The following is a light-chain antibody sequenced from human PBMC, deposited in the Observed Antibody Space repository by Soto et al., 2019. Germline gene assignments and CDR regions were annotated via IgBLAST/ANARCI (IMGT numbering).Light chain of an antibody. V-gene: IGKV1-39*01. CDR3: QQSYTAPFT. J-gene: IGKJ3*01. CDR2: GAS. Sequence: IQMTQSPSSLSASVGDTVTIACRASRSISNYLNWYQQKPGRAPNLLISGASTLQRGVPSRFSGSGSGTTFTLTITSLQPDDFAIYFCQQSYTAPFTFGPGTKVDIK. CDR1: RSISNY.